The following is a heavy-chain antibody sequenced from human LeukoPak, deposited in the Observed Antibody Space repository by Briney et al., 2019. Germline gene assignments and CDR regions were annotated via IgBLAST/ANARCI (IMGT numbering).Heavy chain of an antibody. CDR1: GFTFSSYG. CDR3: ARQWELLDY. V-gene: IGHV3-30*03. CDR2: ISYDGSNK. Sequence: GGSLRLSCAASGFTFSSYGMHWVRQAPGKGLEWVAVISYDGSNKFYADSVKGRFTISRDNSKNMLYLQMNSLRAEDTAVYFCARQWELLDYWGQGTLVTVSS. J-gene: IGHJ4*02. D-gene: IGHD1-26*01.